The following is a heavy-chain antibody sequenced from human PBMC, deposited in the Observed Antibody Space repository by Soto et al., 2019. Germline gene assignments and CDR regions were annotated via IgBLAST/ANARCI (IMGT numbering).Heavy chain of an antibody. D-gene: IGHD4-4*01. CDR2: IYYTGTT. V-gene: IGHV4-39*01. CDR3: VRPSNHAFYV. CDR1: GASINSGSYY. Sequence: QVQLQESGPGLVKPSEALSLTCTVSGASINSGSYYWAWIRQSPGRGLEWIGSIYYTGTTYYNPSLRSRVTISVDMSKGQFSLNLTSMTAADTAVYYCVRPSNHAFYVWGQGTPVTVSS. J-gene: IGHJ3*01.